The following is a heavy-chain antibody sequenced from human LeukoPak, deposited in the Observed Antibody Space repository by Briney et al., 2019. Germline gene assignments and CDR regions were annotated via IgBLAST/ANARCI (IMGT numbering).Heavy chain of an antibody. CDR2: INAGNGNT. V-gene: IGHV1-3*01. D-gene: IGHD6-13*01. CDR3: ARGPRAAADDY. J-gene: IGHJ4*02. Sequence: ASVKVSCKASGYTFINFAINWGRQAPGQRPEWMGWINAGNGNTKYSQKFQGRVTITRDTSASTAYMELSGLTSEDTAVYYCARGPRAAADDYWGQGTLVTVSS. CDR1: GYTFINFA.